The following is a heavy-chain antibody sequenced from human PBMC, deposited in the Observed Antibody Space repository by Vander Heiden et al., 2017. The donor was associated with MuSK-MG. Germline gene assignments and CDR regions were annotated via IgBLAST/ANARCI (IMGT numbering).Heavy chain of an antibody. V-gene: IGHV3-33*01. CDR2: VWYDGSNK. Sequence: QVQLVDSGGGVVQPGRSLRLSCAASGFTFRGYGLHWVRQAPGKGLEGVANVWYDGSNKYYADSVKGRLTISRDNSKNTLYLQMNSVRAEDTAVYYCARDIYENSGYYFDYWGQGTLVTVSS. CDR1: GFTFRGYG. CDR3: ARDIYENSGYYFDY. J-gene: IGHJ4*02. D-gene: IGHD3-22*01.